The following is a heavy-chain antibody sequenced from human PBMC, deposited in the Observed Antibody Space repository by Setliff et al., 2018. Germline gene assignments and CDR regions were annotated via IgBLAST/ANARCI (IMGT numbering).Heavy chain of an antibody. CDR3: AKDVGYCSSTSCYSQVVAFDI. CDR1: GFTFSDYY. CDR2: ISITSRHYT. V-gene: IGHV3-11*06. J-gene: IGHJ3*02. Sequence: GGSLRLSCVASGFTFSDYYMSWIRQAPGKGLEHVSFISITSRHYTNYADSVKVRFTISRDNAKTSLYLQMNSRRAEDTAVYYCAKDVGYCSSTSCYSQVVAFDIWGQGTMVTVSS. D-gene: IGHD2-2*01.